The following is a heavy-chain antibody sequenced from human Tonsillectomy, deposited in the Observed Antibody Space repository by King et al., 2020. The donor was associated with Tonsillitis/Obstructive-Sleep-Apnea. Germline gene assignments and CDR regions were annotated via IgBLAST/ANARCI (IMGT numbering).Heavy chain of an antibody. CDR1: GGSFSGYY. CDR3: ARAEYSSSSLYYYYYIDV. Sequence: VQLQQWGAGLLKPSETLSLTCAVYGGSFSGYYWSWIRQPPGKGLEWIGEINHSGSTNYNPSLKSRVTISVDTSKNQFSLKLSSVTAADTAVYYCARAEYSSSSLYYYYYIDVWGKGTTVTVSS. CDR2: INHSGST. V-gene: IGHV4-34*01. J-gene: IGHJ6*03. D-gene: IGHD6-6*01.